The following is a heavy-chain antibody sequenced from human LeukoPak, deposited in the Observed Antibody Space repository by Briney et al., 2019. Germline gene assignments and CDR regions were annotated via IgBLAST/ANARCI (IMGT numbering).Heavy chain of an antibody. CDR1: GGTFSSYA. CDR2: IIPIFSTA. CDR3: AGPPITMVRGVYPRSDAFDI. Sequence: SVKVSCKASGGTFSSYAISWVRQAPGQGLEWMGGIIPIFSTANYAQKFQGRVTITADESTSTAYMELSSLRSEDTAVYYCAGPPITMVRGVYPRSDAFDIWGQGTMVTVSS. V-gene: IGHV1-69*13. J-gene: IGHJ3*02. D-gene: IGHD3-10*01.